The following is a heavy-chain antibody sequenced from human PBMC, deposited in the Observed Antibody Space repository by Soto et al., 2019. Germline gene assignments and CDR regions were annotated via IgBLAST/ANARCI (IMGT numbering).Heavy chain of an antibody. J-gene: IGHJ4*02. CDR3: ARADSGYPDY. CDR1: GGSISSSSYY. Sequence: SETLSLTCTVSGGSISSSSYYWGWIRQPPGKGLEWIGSIYYSGSTYYNPSLKSRVTISVDTSKNQFSLKLSSVTAADTAVYYCARADSGYPDYWGQGTLVTVSS. D-gene: IGHD3-22*01. V-gene: IGHV4-39*01. CDR2: IYYSGST.